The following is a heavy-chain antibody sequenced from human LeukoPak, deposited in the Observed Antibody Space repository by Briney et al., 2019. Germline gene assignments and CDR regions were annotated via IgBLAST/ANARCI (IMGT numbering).Heavy chain of an antibody. J-gene: IGHJ3*02. CDR1: GGSFSGYY. Sequence: KPSETLSLTCAVYGGSFSGYYWSWIRQPPGKGLEWIGEINHSGSTNYNPSLKSRVTISVDTSKNQFSLKFTSMTAADTAVYYCARSSKTQWLSPGDGFDIWGRGTLVTVSS. CDR2: INHSGST. D-gene: IGHD6-19*01. V-gene: IGHV4-34*01. CDR3: ARSSKTQWLSPGDGFDI.